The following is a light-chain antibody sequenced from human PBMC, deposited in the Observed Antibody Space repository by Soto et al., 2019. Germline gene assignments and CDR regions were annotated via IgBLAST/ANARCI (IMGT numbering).Light chain of an antibody. CDR1: RDIGSD. Sequence: AIQLNHSPSSLSASVRDRITITCRASRDIGSDLSWYQQKPGKAPTLLIYAASNLQSGVPSRFRGSRSGTEFTLTVSSLQPEDFATYYCLQDHDDSWTFGQVANVDIK. CDR2: AAS. J-gene: IGKJ1*01. CDR3: LQDHDDSWT. V-gene: IGKV1-6*01.